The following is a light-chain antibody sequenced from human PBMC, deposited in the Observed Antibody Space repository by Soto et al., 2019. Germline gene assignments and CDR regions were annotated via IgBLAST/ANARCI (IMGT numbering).Light chain of an antibody. V-gene: IGKV3-15*01. J-gene: IGKJ4*01. CDR1: QSFSSS. CDR2: DAY. Sequence: EIVMTQSPATLSVSPGERATLSCRASQSFSSSLAWYQQKPGQAPRLLIYDAYARATGIPARFSGRGSGTECTLTINSLQSEDFAVYYCQQYNNWPFTFGGGTKVEI. CDR3: QQYNNWPFT.